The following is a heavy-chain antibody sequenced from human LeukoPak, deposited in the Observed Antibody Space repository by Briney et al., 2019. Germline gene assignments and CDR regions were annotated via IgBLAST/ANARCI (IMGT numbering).Heavy chain of an antibody. Sequence: GGSLRLTCAASGFTFSSYGMHWVRQAPGKGLEWVAFIRYDGSNKYYADSVKGRFTISRDNSKNTLYLQMNSLRAEDTAVYYCATDFYLGFDYWGQGTLVTVSS. CDR2: IRYDGSNK. D-gene: IGHD2/OR15-2a*01. CDR1: GFTFSSYG. CDR3: ATDFYLGFDY. J-gene: IGHJ4*02. V-gene: IGHV3-30*02.